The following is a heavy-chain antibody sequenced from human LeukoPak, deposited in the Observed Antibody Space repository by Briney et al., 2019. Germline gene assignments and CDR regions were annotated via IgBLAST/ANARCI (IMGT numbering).Heavy chain of an antibody. Sequence: GASVKVSCKASNYTFTSYGIAWVRQAPGQGLEWMGWISAYNGNTNYAQNLQGRVTLTADTSTSTAYMELRSLTSDDTAVYYCARDGMVATHFDYWGQGTLVTVSS. V-gene: IGHV1-18*01. D-gene: IGHD5-12*01. J-gene: IGHJ4*02. CDR2: ISAYNGNT. CDR3: ARDGMVATHFDY. CDR1: NYTFTSYG.